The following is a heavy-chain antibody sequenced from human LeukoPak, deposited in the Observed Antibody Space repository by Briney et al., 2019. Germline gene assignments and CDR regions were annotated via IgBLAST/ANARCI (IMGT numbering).Heavy chain of an antibody. CDR2: ISGSGAGT. D-gene: IGHD3-22*01. CDR3: ARAPSEIGGYYPEYFRH. Sequence: GGSLRLSCAASGFTFNSSAMTWVRQAPGKGLEWVSAISGSGAGTYYADSVKGRFTISRDNSKNTVSLQMNSLRAEDTGVYYCARAPSEIGGYYPEYFRHWGQGTLVTVSS. CDR1: GFTFNSSA. J-gene: IGHJ1*01. V-gene: IGHV3-23*01.